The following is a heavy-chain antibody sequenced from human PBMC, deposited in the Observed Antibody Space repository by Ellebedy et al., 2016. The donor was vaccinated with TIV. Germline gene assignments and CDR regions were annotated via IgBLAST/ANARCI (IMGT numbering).Heavy chain of an antibody. D-gene: IGHD3-10*01. CDR1: GASIRSYY. J-gene: IGHJ4*02. V-gene: IGHV4-59*01. CDR2: IYDNGNT. Sequence: MPSETLSLTCTVSGASIRSYYWTWIRQPPGKGLEWIGYIYDNGNTNYNPSLRGRVTISRDTSPKQVSLRLTSVTAADTAVYYCARVGDSSGSRRYFDYWGQGALVTVAS. CDR3: ARVGDSSGSRRYFDY.